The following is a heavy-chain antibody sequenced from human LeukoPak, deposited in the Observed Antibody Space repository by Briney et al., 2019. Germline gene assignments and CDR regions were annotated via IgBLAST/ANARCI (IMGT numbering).Heavy chain of an antibody. CDR2: INPNSGGT. CDR1: GYTFTGYY. D-gene: IGHD2-15*01. CDR3: ARGYCSGGSCYSPFDY. V-gene: IGHV1-2*04. J-gene: IGHJ4*02. Sequence: SVKVSCKASGYTFTGYYMHWVRQAPGQGLEGMGWINPNSGGTNYAQKFQGWVTMTRDTSISTAYMELSRLRSDDTAVYYCARGYCSGGSCYSPFDYWGQGTLVTVSS.